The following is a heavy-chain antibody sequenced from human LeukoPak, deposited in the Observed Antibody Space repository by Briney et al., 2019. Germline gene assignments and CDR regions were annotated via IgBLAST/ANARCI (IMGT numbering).Heavy chain of an antibody. D-gene: IGHD6-6*01. CDR3: ARDRIASRPGFWFDP. CDR1: GGSINSYY. J-gene: IGHJ5*02. CDR2: IHYTGST. Sequence: SETLSLTCIVSGGSINSYYWSWVRQAPGKGLEWIGYIHYTGSTDYNPSLKSRVTISGDTSKTQFSLTLTSVTAADTAVYYCARDRIASRPGFWFDPWGQGTLVTVSS. V-gene: IGHV4-59*01.